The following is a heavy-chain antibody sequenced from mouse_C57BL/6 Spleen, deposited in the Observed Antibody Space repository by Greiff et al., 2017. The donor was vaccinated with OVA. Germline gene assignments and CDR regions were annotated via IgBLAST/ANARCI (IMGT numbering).Heavy chain of an antibody. D-gene: IGHD1-1*01. Sequence: QVQLQQSGAELVKPGASVKLSCKASGYTFTEYTIHWVKQRSGQGLEWIGWFYPGSGSIKYNEKFKDKATLTADKSSSTVYMELSRLTSEDSAVYFGARHEGYYYGSSYDYYYAMDYWGQGTSVTVSS. V-gene: IGHV1-62-2*01. CDR2: FYPGSGSI. J-gene: IGHJ4*01. CDR1: GYTFTEYT. CDR3: ARHEGYYYGSSYDYYYAMDY.